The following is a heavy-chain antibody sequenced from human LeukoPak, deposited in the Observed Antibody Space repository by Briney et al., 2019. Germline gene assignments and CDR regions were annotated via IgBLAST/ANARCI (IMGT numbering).Heavy chain of an antibody. CDR2: IIPIFGTA. Sequence: SVKVSCKASGGTFSSYAISWVRQAPGQGLEWMGGIIPIFGTANYAQKFQGKVTITTDESTSTAYMELSSLRSKDTAVYYCARVSRCSSTSCYYYYMDVWGKGTTVTVSS. J-gene: IGHJ6*03. CDR1: GGTFSSYA. V-gene: IGHV1-69*05. D-gene: IGHD2-2*01. CDR3: ARVSRCSSTSCYYYYMDV.